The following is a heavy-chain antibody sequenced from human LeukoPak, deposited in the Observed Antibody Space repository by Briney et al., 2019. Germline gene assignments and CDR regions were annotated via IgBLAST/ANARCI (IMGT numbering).Heavy chain of an antibody. CDR1: GGSVNGYY. J-gene: IGHJ4*02. CDR3: ARDPPEDEWNSLDS. V-gene: IGHV4-59*02. CDR2: IHYSGLT. D-gene: IGHD1-7*01. Sequence: SETLSLTCTVSGGSVNGYYWNWIRQAPGKGLEWVGFIHYSGLTVYSPSLQSRVSMSVDTSRNQFSLDLSSVTAADTALYYCARDPPEDEWNSLDSWGQGILVTVSS.